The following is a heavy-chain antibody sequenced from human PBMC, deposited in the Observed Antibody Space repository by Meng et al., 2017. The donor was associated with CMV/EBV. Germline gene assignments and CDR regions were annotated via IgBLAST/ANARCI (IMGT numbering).Heavy chain of an antibody. J-gene: IGHJ4*02. CDR2: IYKSGST. Sequence: CTVSGGSVRSNKYYWTWIRQPPGKGLEWIGYIYKSGSTNYNPSLKSRVTISADTSKNQFSLKLSSVTAADTAVYYCARDNLGGSYDYWGQGTLVTVSS. CDR3: ARDNLGGSYDY. D-gene: IGHD1-26*01. CDR1: GGSVRSNKYY. V-gene: IGHV4-61*01.